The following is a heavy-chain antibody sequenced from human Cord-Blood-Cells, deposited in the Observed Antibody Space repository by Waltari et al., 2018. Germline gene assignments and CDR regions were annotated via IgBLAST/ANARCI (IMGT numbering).Heavy chain of an antibody. J-gene: IGHJ4*02. CDR3: AKDRSGSYY. V-gene: IGHV3-23*01. CDR1: GFTFSSDA. Sequence: EVQLLESGGGLVQPGGSLRLSCAASGFTFSSDARSGVRQAPGKGLECVSAISGSGGSTYYADSVKGRFTISRDNSKNTLYLQMNSLRAEDTAVYYCAKDRSGSYYWGQGTLVTVSS. CDR2: ISGSGGST. D-gene: IGHD1-26*01.